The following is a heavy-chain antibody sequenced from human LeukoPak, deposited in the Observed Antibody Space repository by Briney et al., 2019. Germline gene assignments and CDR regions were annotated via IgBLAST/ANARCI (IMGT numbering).Heavy chain of an antibody. Sequence: SETLSLTCTVSGGSISSSRYYWGWLRQPPGKGLEWIGTIYYDGSTYYNPSLKSRVTISVDTSNNQFSLKLTSVTAADTAVYYCARGPKHYDILTGIDYWGQGTLVTVSS. V-gene: IGHV4-39*01. CDR3: ARGPKHYDILTGIDY. CDR2: IYYDGST. CDR1: GGSISSSRYY. J-gene: IGHJ4*02. D-gene: IGHD3-9*01.